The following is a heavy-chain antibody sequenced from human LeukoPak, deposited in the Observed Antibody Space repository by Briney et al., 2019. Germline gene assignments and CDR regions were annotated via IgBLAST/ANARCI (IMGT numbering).Heavy chain of an antibody. V-gene: IGHV1-69*05. D-gene: IGHD3-10*01. J-gene: IGHJ4*02. CDR2: IIPIFGTA. CDR3: ARGRYYGSGSYIY. Sequence: SVKVSCKASGGTFSSYAISWVRQAPGQGLEWMGRIIPIFGTANYAQKFQGRVTITTDESTSTAYMELSSMRSEDTAVYYCARGRYYGSGSYIYWGQGTLVTVSS. CDR1: GGTFSSYA.